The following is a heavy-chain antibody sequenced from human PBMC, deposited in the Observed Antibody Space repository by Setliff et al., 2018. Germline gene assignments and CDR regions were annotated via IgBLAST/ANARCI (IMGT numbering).Heavy chain of an antibody. Sequence: GASVKVSCKASGYTFTGYYMHWVRQAPGPGLEWMGWINPNSGGTNYAQKFQGRVTMTRDTSVSTVYMELNSLRSDDTAVYYCVRAGFDAISNGLDYWGQGTLVTVSS. J-gene: IGHJ4*02. V-gene: IGHV1-2*02. CDR3: VRAGFDAISNGLDY. CDR2: INPNSGGT. CDR1: GYTFTGYY. D-gene: IGHD3-3*01.